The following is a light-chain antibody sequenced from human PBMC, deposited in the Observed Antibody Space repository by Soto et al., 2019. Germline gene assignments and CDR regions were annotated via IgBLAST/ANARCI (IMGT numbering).Light chain of an antibody. Sequence: DIQMTQSPSSLSASVGDRVTITCRASQNIATFLNWYHHKPGKAPKLLIYAASTLQSGVPSRFSGSGSGTDFTLTISCLQSEDFATYYCQQYYSYPITFGQGTRLEIK. CDR2: AAS. CDR1: QNIATF. J-gene: IGKJ5*01. V-gene: IGKV1-39*01. CDR3: QQYYSYPIT.